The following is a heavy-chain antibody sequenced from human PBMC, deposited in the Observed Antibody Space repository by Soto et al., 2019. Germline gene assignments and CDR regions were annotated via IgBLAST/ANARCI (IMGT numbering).Heavy chain of an antibody. D-gene: IGHD6-6*01. CDR2: IYSTGTT. Sequence: EVQLVESGGALIQPGGSLRLSCAVSGFSASSSYMSWVRQAPGKGLEWVSGIYSTGTTKYAGSVRGRFTISRDSSNNTLFLQMTSLGAEDTAVYYCARSEYSTSSYYYALDAWGRGTTVTVSS. CDR1: GFSASSSY. J-gene: IGHJ6*02. V-gene: IGHV3-53*01. CDR3: ARSEYSTSSYYYALDA.